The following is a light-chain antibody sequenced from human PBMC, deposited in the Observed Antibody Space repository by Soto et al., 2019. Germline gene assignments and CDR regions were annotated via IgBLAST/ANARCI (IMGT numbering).Light chain of an antibody. J-gene: IGKJ1*01. CDR3: QQTYSTPRT. CDR2: AAS. CDR1: QSIATY. V-gene: IGKV1-39*01. Sequence: DIQMTQSPSSLSASIGDRVTITCRASQSIATYLNWYQQKPGTAPSLLIYAASSLQSGVPSRFSGSGSGTDFTLTITILQPADFATYYCQQTYSTPRTFGQGTKVDI.